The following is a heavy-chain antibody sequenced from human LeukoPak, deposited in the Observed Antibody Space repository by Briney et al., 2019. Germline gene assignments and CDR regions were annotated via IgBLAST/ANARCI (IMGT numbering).Heavy chain of an antibody. V-gene: IGHV1-8*03. J-gene: IGHJ4*02. Sequence: ASVKVSCKASGYTFTSYDINWVRQATGQGLEWMGWMNPNSGNTGYAQKFQGRVTITRNTSISTAYMELSSLRSEDTAVYYCARSRSSTSNFDYWGQETLVTVSS. CDR1: GYTFTSYD. CDR3: ARSRSSTSNFDY. CDR2: MNPNSGNT. D-gene: IGHD2-2*01.